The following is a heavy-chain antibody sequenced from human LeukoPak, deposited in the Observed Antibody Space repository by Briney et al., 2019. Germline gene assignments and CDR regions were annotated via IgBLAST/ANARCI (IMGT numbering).Heavy chain of an antibody. CDR2: ISWNSGSI. Sequence: PGGSLRLSCAASGFTFDDYAMHWVRQAPGKGLEWVSGISWNSGSIGYADSVKGRFTISRDNAKNSLYLQMNSLRAEDTAVYYCASSFSGSFGNDYWGQGTLVTVSS. J-gene: IGHJ4*02. CDR1: GFTFDDYA. CDR3: ASSFSGSFGNDY. D-gene: IGHD1-26*01. V-gene: IGHV3-9*01.